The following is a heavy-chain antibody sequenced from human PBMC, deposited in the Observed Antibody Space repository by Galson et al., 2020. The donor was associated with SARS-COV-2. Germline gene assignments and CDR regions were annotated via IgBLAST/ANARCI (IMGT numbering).Heavy chain of an antibody. CDR2: VYPSGTT. V-gene: IGHV4-38-2*02. J-gene: IGHJ2*01. Sequence: SETLSLTCTVSGYSVSTTNYWGWVRQPTGRGLEWIGSVYPSGTTYYNPSLKRRVTISVDTSKNQFSLRLDSVTAADTALYYCARQGVNMIVLVTVPGWYFDLWGRGTLVTVSS. CDR1: GYSVSTTNY. D-gene: IGHD3-22*01. CDR3: ARQGVNMIVLVTVPGWYFDL.